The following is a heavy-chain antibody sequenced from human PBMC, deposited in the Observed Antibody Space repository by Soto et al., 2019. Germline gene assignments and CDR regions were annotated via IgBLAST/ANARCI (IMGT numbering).Heavy chain of an antibody. J-gene: IGHJ6*02. D-gene: IGHD1-1*01. CDR2: LNPNSGGA. CDR1: GYSFTVYY. V-gene: IGHV1-2*02. CDR3: ARASGKGYYYGLDV. Sequence: QVQLLQSGAEVRKPGASVKVSCKASGYSFTVYYLHWVRQGPGQGLEWMGSLNPNSGGANYAEKFQGRVTMTRDSTVSTGYMELSSLRIDDTAVYYCARASGKGYYYGLDVWGQGTTVTVSS.